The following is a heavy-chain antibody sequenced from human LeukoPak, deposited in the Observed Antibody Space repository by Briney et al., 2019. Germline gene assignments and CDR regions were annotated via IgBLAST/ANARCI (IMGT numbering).Heavy chain of an antibody. CDR1: GGSISSSSYY. CDR2: IYYNGNT. Sequence: KPSETLSLTCTVSGGSISSSSYYCSWIRQPPGKGLEWIGYIYYNGNTNYNSSLKSRVTISVDTSKNQFSLKLSSVTAADTAVYYCARYYYGSESYPQFDYWGQGTLVTVSS. V-gene: IGHV4-61*01. CDR3: ARYYYGSESYPQFDY. J-gene: IGHJ4*02. D-gene: IGHD3-10*01.